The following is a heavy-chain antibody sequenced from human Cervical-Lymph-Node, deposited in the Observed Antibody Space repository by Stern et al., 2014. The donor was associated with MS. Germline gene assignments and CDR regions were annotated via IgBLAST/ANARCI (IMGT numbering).Heavy chain of an antibody. CDR1: GFTSSSYG. Sequence: MQLVESGGGVVQPGRSLRLSCAGSGFTSSSYGMHWVRQAPGKGLEWVALIWYDGSNKYYADSVKGRFTISRDNSKNTLYLQMNSLRAEDTAVYYCARDAMYSGSYPDYWGRGTLVTVSS. D-gene: IGHD1-26*01. CDR3: ARDAMYSGSYPDY. J-gene: IGHJ4*02. CDR2: IWYDGSNK. V-gene: IGHV3-33*01.